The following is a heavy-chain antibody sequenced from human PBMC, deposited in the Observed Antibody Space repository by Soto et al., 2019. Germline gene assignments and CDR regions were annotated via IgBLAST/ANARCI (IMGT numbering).Heavy chain of an antibody. CDR1: GFTFSSYA. Sequence: EVQLLESGGGLVQPGGSLRLSCEASGFTFSSYAMSWVRQAPGKGLEWVSAISGSGGSTYYADSVKGRFTISRDNSKNPLYLQMNSLRAEDTAVYYCAKDPGDSYGYYYYYYMDVWGKGTTVTVSS. CDR3: AKDPGDSYGYYYYYYMDV. CDR2: ISGSGGST. D-gene: IGHD5-18*01. J-gene: IGHJ6*03. V-gene: IGHV3-23*01.